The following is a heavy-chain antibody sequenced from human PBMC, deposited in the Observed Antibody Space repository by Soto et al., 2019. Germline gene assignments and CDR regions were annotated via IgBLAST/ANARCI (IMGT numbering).Heavy chain of an antibody. V-gene: IGHV1-69*08. J-gene: IGHJ3*01. CDR1: GGTFSTYI. CDR3: ARDRITTRGDAFDL. D-gene: IGHD3-3*01. CDR2: IIPIPDIT. Sequence: QVQLVQSGAEVRKPGSSVTVSCKAPGGTFSTYIISWVRQAPGQGLEWMGRIIPIPDITNYAQKFQGRVTVTADRSTSTAYMELTSLKSEDTAVYYCARDRITTRGDAFDLWGQGTMGTVSS.